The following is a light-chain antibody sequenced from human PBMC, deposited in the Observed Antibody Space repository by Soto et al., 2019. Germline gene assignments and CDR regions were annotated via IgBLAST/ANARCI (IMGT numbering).Light chain of an antibody. CDR3: SSYAGSNNWV. V-gene: IGLV2-8*01. J-gene: IGLJ3*02. CDR1: SSDVGDYNY. CDR2: EVS. Sequence: QSALTQPPSASGSRGQSVTISCTGTSSDVGDYNYVSWYQQHPGKAPKLMIYEVSKRPSGVPDRFSGSKSGNTASLTVSGLQAEDEADSYCSSYAGSNNWVFGGGTKLTVL.